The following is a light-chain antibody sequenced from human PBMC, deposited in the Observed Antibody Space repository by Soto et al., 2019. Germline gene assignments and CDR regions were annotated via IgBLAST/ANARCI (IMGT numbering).Light chain of an antibody. J-gene: IGLJ1*01. CDR1: SSNIGSNY. V-gene: IGLV1-47*01. CDR2: RNN. CDR3: AAWDDSVSGRV. Sequence: QAVVTQPPSASGTPGQRVTISCSGSSSNIGSNYVYWYQQLPGTAPKLLIYRNNQRPSGVPDRFSGSKSGTSASLAISGLRSEDEADYYCAAWDDSVSGRVFGTGTKLTVL.